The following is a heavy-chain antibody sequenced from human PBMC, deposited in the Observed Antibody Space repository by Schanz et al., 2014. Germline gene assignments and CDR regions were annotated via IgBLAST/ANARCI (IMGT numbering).Heavy chain of an antibody. Sequence: QVQLQQWGAGLLKPSETLSLTCGVYGGSISGYYWSWIRQPPGKGLEWIGEINHSGVTNYNPFLESRLTRLVDMSKRQVYLKMTSVTAADTAVYYCARGKGPRGWFDPWGQGTLVTVSS. J-gene: IGHJ5*02. CDR2: INHSGVT. CDR3: ARGKGPRGWFDP. D-gene: IGHD3-10*01. CDR1: GGSISGYY. V-gene: IGHV4-34*01.